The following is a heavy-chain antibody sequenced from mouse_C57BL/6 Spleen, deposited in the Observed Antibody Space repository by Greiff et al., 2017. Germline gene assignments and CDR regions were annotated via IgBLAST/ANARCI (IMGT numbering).Heavy chain of an antibody. J-gene: IGHJ2*01. CDR1: GYTFTSYW. CDR3: ARNPYYFDY. Sequence: QVQLQQPGAELVRPGSSVKLSCKASGYTFTSYWMDWVKQRPGQGLEWIGNIYPSDSETHYNQKFKDKATLTEDKSSSTAYMQLSSLTSEDSAVYCYARNPYYFDYWGQGTTLTVSS. CDR2: IYPSDSET. V-gene: IGHV1-61*01.